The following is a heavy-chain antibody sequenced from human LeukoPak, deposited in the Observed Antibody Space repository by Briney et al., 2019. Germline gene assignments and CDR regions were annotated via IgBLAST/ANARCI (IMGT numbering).Heavy chain of an antibody. CDR1: GGSISSGGYS. V-gene: IGHV4-30-4*07. D-gene: IGHD2-15*01. Sequence: PSETLSLTCAVSGGSISSGGYSWSWIRQPPGKGLEWIGYIYYSGSTYYNPSLKSRVTISVDTSKNQFSLKLSSVTAADTAVYYCARFEGGPGYCSGGSCYSIDYWGQGTLVTVSS. J-gene: IGHJ4*02. CDR2: IYYSGST. CDR3: ARFEGGPGYCSGGSCYSIDY.